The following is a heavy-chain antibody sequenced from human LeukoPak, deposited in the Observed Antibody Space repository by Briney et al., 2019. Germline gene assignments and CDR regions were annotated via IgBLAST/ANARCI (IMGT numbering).Heavy chain of an antibody. CDR3: ARVSIAAAGSNDY. CDR2: ISYDGSNK. J-gene: IGHJ4*02. CDR1: GFTFSSYA. Sequence: GGSLRLSCAASGFTFSSYAMHWVRQAPGKGLEWVAVISYDGSNKYYADSVKGRFTISRDNSKNTLYLQMNSLRAEDTAVYYCARVSIAAAGSNDYWGQGTLVTVPS. V-gene: IGHV3-30*04. D-gene: IGHD6-13*01.